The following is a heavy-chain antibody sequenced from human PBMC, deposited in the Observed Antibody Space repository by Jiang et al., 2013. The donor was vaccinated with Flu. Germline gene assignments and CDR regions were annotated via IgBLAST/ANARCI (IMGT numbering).Heavy chain of an antibody. CDR1: TFDDYA. CDR3: AKDIQDDAAGLFDY. D-gene: IGHD6-13*01. CDR2: ISWNSGSI. Sequence: TFDDYAMHWVRQAPGKGLEWVSGISWNSGSIGYADSVKGRFTISRDNAKNSLYLQMNSLRAEDTALYYCAKDIQDDAAGLFDYWGQGTLVTVSS. J-gene: IGHJ4*02. V-gene: IGHV3-9*01.